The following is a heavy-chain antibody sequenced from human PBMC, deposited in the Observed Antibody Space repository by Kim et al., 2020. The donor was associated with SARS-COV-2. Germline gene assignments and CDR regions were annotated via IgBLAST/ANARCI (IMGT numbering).Heavy chain of an antibody. V-gene: IGHV3-30*18. CDR3: AKAIRGYYDY. Sequence: GGYLRLSCAASGFTFSSYGMHWVRQAPGKGLEWVAVISYDGSNKYYADSVKGRFTISRDNSKNTLYLQMNSLRAEDTAVYYCAKAIRGYYDYWGQGTLVTVSS. CDR2: ISYDGSNK. D-gene: IGHD3-22*01. J-gene: IGHJ4*02. CDR1: GFTFSSYG.